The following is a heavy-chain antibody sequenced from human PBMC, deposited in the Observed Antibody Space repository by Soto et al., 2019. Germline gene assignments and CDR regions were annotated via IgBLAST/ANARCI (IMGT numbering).Heavy chain of an antibody. J-gene: IGHJ5*02. CDR3: ARDELAYCGGDCFS. D-gene: IGHD2-21*02. CDR1: GASINNGDYY. V-gene: IGHV4-30-4*01. CDR2: IYFSGST. Sequence: PSETLSPTCTVSGASINNGDYYWTWIRQPPGKGLEWIGYIYFSGSTSYNPSLQSRVTMSLDSSKSQFSLKLTSVTAADTAVYYCARDELAYCGGDCFSWGQGTPVTVSS.